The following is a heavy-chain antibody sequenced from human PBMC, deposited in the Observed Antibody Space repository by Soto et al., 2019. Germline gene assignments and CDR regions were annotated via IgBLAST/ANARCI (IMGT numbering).Heavy chain of an antibody. J-gene: IGHJ4*02. CDR3: ARENVAYRFGTLDY. CDR1: GFTFSSFG. D-gene: IGHD3-16*01. V-gene: IGHV3-33*07. CDR2: IWSDGTNK. Sequence: GESLKISCAASGFTFSSFGMYWVRQAPGKGLEWVANIWSDGTNKYYADSVRGRFTISRDNSMNTLDLEMNSLRADDTAVYYCARENVAYRFGTLDYWGQGNLVTVSS.